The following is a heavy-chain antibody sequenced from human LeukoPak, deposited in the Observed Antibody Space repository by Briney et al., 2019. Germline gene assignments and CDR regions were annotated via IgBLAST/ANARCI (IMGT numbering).Heavy chain of an antibody. J-gene: IGHJ4*02. CDR3: AKVSDGRVVVPAEPSWGQFDY. D-gene: IGHD2-2*01. CDR2: ISAYNGNT. V-gene: IGHV1-18*01. CDR1: GYTFTSYG. Sequence: ASVKVSCKASGYTFTSYGIGWVRQAPGQGLEWMGWISAYNGNTNYAQKLQGRVTMTTDTSTSTAYMELRSLRSDDTAVYYCAKVSDGRVVVPAEPSWGQFDYWGKGTWSPSPQ.